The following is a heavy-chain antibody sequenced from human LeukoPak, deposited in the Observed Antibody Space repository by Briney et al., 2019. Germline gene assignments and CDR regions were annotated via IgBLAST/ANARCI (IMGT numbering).Heavy chain of an antibody. D-gene: IGHD6-13*01. CDR3: ARDGTAAGTFSHYYYYMDV. Sequence: PSETLSLTCAVYGGSFSGYYWSWIRQPPGKGLEWIGEINHSGSTNYNPSLKSRVTISVDTSKNQFSLKLSSVTAADTAVYYCARDGTAAGTFSHYYYYMDVWGKGTTVTISS. CDR2: INHSGST. CDR1: GGSFSGYY. V-gene: IGHV4-34*01. J-gene: IGHJ6*03.